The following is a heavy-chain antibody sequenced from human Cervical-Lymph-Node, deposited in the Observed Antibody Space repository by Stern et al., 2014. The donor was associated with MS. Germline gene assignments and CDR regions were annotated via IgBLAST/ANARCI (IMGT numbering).Heavy chain of an antibody. CDR1: GYSFTSYW. J-gene: IGHJ5*02. CDR2: INPGDSDT. V-gene: IGHV5-51*01. D-gene: IGHD2-2*01. Sequence: VQLVQSGAEVKKPGESLKISCKGSGYSFTSYWIGWVRQMPGKGLEWMGIINPGDSDTRYSPSFQGQVTIAADKSISTAYLQWSSLKASDTAMYYCARRHCSSRRCGWFDPWGQGTLVTVSS. CDR3: ARRHCSSRRCGWFDP.